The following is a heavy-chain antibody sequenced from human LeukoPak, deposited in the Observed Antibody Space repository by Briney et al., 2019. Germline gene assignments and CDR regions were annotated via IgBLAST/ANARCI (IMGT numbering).Heavy chain of an antibody. Sequence: ASVKVSCKASGYTFASYGISWVRQAPGQGLEWMGWISAYNGNTNYAQKLQGRVTMTTDTSTSTAYMELRSLRSDDTAVYYCARDGGEYYYGSGRLPSASWFDPWGQGTLVTVSS. V-gene: IGHV1-18*01. CDR3: ARDGGEYYYGSGRLPSASWFDP. CDR2: ISAYNGNT. CDR1: GYTFASYG. D-gene: IGHD3-10*01. J-gene: IGHJ5*02.